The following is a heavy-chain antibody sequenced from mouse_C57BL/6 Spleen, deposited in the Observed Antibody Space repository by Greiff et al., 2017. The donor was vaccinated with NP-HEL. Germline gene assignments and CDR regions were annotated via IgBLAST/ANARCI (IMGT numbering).Heavy chain of an antibody. CDR1: GYSFTDYN. D-gene: IGHD1-1*01. Sequence: EVKLQESGPELVKPGASVKISCKASGYSFTDYNMNWVKQSNGKSLEWIGVINPNYGTTSYNQKFKGKATLTVDQSSSTAYMQLNSLTSEDSAVYYCARSPLITTVVDPYYFDYWGQGTTLTVSS. CDR2: INPNYGTT. V-gene: IGHV1-39*01. J-gene: IGHJ2*01. CDR3: ARSPLITTVVDPYYFDY.